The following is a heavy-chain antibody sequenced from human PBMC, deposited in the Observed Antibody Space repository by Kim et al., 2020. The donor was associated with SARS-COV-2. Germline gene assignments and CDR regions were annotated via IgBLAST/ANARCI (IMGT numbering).Heavy chain of an antibody. CDR2: INKDGSEK. CDR3: ARGLLAHWFDA. CDR1: GFTFSSAW. V-gene: IGHV3-7*03. Sequence: GGSLRLSCAASGFTFSSAWMSWVRQAPGKGPEWVANINKDGSEKYYMDSVKGRFTISRDNAKNSLYLQMNSLRAEDTAVYYCARGLLAHWFDAWGQGTLVTVSS. J-gene: IGHJ5*02. D-gene: IGHD1-26*01.